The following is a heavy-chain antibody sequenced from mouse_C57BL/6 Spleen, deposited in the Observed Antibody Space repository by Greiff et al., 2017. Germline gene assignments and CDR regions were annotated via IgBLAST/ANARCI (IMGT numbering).Heavy chain of an antibody. Sequence: QVQLQQPGAELVTPGASVKLSCKASGYTFTRSWLHWVKPRPGQGLAWIGMIHPYRGSTNYNEQFKSKATLTVDPSSSTAYMRRSSLTSEDAAVYYRARGGGPSGFAYWGQGTLVTVSA. CDR2: IHPYRGST. CDR1: GYTFTRSW. CDR3: ARGGGPSGFAY. J-gene: IGHJ3*01. V-gene: IGHV1-64*01.